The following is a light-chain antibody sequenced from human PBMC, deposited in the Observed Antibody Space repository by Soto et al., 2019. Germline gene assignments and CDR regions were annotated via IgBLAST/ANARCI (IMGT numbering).Light chain of an antibody. CDR2: GAS. CDR1: QSVSGN. V-gene: IGKV3D-15*01. J-gene: IGKJ1*01. Sequence: EIVMTQSPATLSVSPGERAALSCRASQSVSGNLAWYQQKPGQAPRLLIYGASNRATGIPARFSGSGSGTEFTLTISSLQSEDFAIYYCQQDNNWPPWTFGQGTKVEI. CDR3: QQDNNWPPWT.